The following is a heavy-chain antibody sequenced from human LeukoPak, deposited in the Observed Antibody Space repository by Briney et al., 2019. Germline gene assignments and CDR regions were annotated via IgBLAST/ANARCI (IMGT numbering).Heavy chain of an antibody. J-gene: IGHJ4*02. CDR3: ARSSSPHHILFDY. D-gene: IGHD6-6*01. CDR2: IYYSGST. Sequence: SETLSLTCTVSGGSISSCGYYGSWIRQHPGKGLEWIGYIYYSGSTYYNPSLKSRVTISVDTSKNQFSLKLSSVTAADTAVYYCARSSSPHHILFDYWGQGTLVTVSS. V-gene: IGHV4-31*03. CDR1: GGSISSCGYY.